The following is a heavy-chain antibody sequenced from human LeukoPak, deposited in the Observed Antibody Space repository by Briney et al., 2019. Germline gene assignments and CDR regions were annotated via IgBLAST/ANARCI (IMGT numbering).Heavy chain of an antibody. Sequence: GGSLRLSRAASGFTFSSYGMHWVRQAPGKGLEWLAFIRYDGSNKYYADSLKGRFTISRDNSKNTLYLQMNSLRAEDTAVYYCAKDRSYHFDYWGQGTLVTVSS. CDR1: GFTFSSYG. J-gene: IGHJ4*02. V-gene: IGHV3-30*02. CDR3: AKDRSYHFDY. CDR2: IRYDGSNK.